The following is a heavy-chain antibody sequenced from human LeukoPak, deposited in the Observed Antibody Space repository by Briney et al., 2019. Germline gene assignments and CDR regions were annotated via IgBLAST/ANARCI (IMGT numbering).Heavy chain of an antibody. V-gene: IGHV1-69*05. D-gene: IGHD5-12*01. CDR2: IIAILGTA. CDR3: ATGYSGYDRIIYYYYMDV. J-gene: IGHJ6*03. Sequence: SVKVSCKASGGTFLSYAFNWVRQAPGQVLEWMGGIIAILGTANYAQRFQGRVTITTDESTSTAYMELSRLTSEDTAVYFCATGYSGYDRIIYYYYMDVWGKGTTVTVSS. CDR1: GGTFLSYA.